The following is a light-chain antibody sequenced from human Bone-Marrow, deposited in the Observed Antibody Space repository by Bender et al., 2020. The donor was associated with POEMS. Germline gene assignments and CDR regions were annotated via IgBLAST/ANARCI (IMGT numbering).Light chain of an antibody. CDR1: DSNFGGNK. Sequence: QSVLTQPPSASGTPGQSVTISCSGTDSNFGGNKVNWYQHLPGSAPRLVVYSNYHRPSGVPARFSGSKSGTSASLAISDIQSEDEGDYYCSSWDDSLSGWVFGGGTKLTVL. V-gene: IGLV1-44*01. J-gene: IGLJ3*02. CDR2: SNY. CDR3: SSWDDSLSGWV.